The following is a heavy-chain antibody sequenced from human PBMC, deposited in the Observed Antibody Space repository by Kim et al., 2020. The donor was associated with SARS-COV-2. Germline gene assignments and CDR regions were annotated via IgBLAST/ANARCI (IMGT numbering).Heavy chain of an antibody. CDR3: ARGGGYTGCTGYYFAY. V-gene: IGHV3-48*04. J-gene: IGHJ4*01. CDR2: IRSSGRAI. Sequence: GGSLRLSCAASGFTFRSQTMNWVRQAPGKGLEWVSDIRSSGRAIYYADSVKGRCTISRDNAKNTLYLQMSSVRAEDTAVYYCARGGGYTGCTGYYFAYWG. D-gene: IGHD5-12*01. CDR1: GFTFRSQT.